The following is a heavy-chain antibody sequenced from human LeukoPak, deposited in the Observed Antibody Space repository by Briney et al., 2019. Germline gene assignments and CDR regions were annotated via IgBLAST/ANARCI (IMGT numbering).Heavy chain of an antibody. CDR1: GGSFSGYY. V-gene: IGHV4-34*01. J-gene: IGHJ5*02. CDR3: ARGITIFGVARHNWFDP. Sequence: SETLSLTCAVYGGSFSGYYWSWIRQPPGKGLEWIGEINHSGSTNYNPSLKSRVTISVDTSKNQFSLKLSSVTAADTAVYYCARGITIFGVARHNWFDPWGQGTLVTVSS. D-gene: IGHD3-3*01. CDR2: INHSGST.